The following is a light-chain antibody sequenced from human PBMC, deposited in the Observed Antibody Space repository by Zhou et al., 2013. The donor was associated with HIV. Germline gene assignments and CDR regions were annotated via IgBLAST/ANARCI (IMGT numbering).Light chain of an antibody. V-gene: IGKV1-39*01. CDR2: ARS. CDR1: QIISNS. CDR3: QQTYHRPIT. Sequence: DIQVTQSPSSLSASVGDSITITCRASQIISNSLNWYQQKPGRAPKLLIYARSSLQPWVPSRFSGSGSGTDFTLTINGLQPEDFATYFCQQTYHRPITFGRGTRLEIK. J-gene: IGKJ5*01.